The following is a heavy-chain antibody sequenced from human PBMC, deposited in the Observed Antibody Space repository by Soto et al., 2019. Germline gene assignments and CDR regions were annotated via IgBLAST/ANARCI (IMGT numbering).Heavy chain of an antibody. J-gene: IGHJ5*02. CDR1: GFTFSSHV. CDR2: ASARNRNT. Sequence: EVQLLESGGGSVQPGGSLRLSCTASGFTFSSHVMSWVRPAPGKGLAWVSAASARNRNTYYADSVKGRFTISRDNSKSTVYLQVDSLRVEDTAVYHCAKDETSLGTRGYSSSWYGWFDPWGQGTLVVVSS. CDR3: AKDETSLGTRGYSSSWYGWFDP. D-gene: IGHD6-13*01. V-gene: IGHV3-23*01.